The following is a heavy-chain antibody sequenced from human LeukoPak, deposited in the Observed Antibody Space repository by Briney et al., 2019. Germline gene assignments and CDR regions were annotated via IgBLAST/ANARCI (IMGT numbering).Heavy chain of an antibody. Sequence: QPGGSLRLSCAASGFTFSSYAMSWVRQAPGKGLEWVSGISGSGGSTNHADSVKGRFTLSRDNSNTTLYLQMNSLGAEETAVYYCSAIDFDYWRQGALVTVSS. V-gene: IGHV3-23*01. CDR2: ISGSGGST. CDR1: GFTFSSYA. D-gene: IGHD5-18*01. CDR3: SAIDFDY. J-gene: IGHJ4*02.